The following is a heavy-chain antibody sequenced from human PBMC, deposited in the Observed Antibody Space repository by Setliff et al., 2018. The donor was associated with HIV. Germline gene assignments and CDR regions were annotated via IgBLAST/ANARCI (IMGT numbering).Heavy chain of an antibody. CDR3: ARHGLAGATVDY. J-gene: IGHJ4*02. CDR2: IYYSGST. V-gene: IGHV4-39*01. Sequence: SETLSLTCTVSGGSVSSSDYYWGWIRQPPGKGLEWIGSIYYSGSTYFTPSLKSRVTLSVDTSRNHFSLKLSSVTAADTAVYYCARHGLAGATVDYWGQGTLVTSPQ. CDR1: GGSVSSSDYY. D-gene: IGHD1-26*01.